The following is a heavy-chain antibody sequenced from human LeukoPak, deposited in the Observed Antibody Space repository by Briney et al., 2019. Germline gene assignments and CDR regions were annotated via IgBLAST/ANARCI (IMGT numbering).Heavy chain of an antibody. CDR1: GFTFDDYA. J-gene: IGHJ4*02. D-gene: IGHD3-10*01. CDR3: AKDNGSGSYYSWRYFDY. Sequence: GGSLRLSCAASGFTFDDYAMHWVRQAPGKGLEWVSGISWNSGSIGYADSVKGRFTISRDNAKNSLYLQMNSLRAEDTALYYCAKDNGSGSYYSWRYFDYWGQGTLATVSS. CDR2: ISWNSGSI. V-gene: IGHV3-9*01.